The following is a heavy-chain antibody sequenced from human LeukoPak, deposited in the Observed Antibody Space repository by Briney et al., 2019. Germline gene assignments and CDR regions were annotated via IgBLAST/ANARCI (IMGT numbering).Heavy chain of an antibody. Sequence: GGSLRLSCAASGFTFSSYWMSWVRQAPGKGLEWVANIKQDGSEKYYVDSVKGRFTISRDNAKNSLYLRMNSLRAEDTAVYYSATSQTTSGRYGNAFDIWGQGTVVTVST. CDR3: ATSQTTSGRYGNAFDI. CDR2: IKQDGSEK. CDR1: GFTFSSYW. J-gene: IGHJ3*02. D-gene: IGHD6-19*01. V-gene: IGHV3-7*01.